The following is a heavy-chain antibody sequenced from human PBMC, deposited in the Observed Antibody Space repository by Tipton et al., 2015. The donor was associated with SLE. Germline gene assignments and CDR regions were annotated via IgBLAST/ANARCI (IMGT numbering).Heavy chain of an antibody. J-gene: IGHJ6*03. V-gene: IGHV4-4*07. CDR3: AREGRYPYYSYMDV. CDR2: IYTSAST. D-gene: IGHD2-2*01. CDR1: GGSISGYY. Sequence: TLSLTCTVSGGSISGYYWSWVRQPAGKGLEWVGRIYTSASTTYNPSLKSRVTISVDTSKNQFSLKLSSVTAADTAVYYCAREGRYPYYSYMDVWGKGTTVTVSS.